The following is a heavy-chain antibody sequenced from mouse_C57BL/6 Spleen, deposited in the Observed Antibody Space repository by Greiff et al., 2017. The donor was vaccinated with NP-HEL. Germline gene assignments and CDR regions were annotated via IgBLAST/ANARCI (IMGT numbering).Heavy chain of an antibody. D-gene: IGHD1-1*01. CDR1: GYTFTSYW. CDR2: IDPSDSYT. V-gene: IGHV1-69*01. CDR3: ARGRYYGSSYVRWYFDV. J-gene: IGHJ1*03. Sequence: QVQLQQPGAELVMPGASVKLSCKASGYTFTSYWMHWVKQRPGQGLEWIGEIDPSDSYTNYNQKFKGKSTLTVDKSSSTAYMQLSSLTSEDSAVYYCARGRYYGSSYVRWYFDVWGTGTTVTVSS.